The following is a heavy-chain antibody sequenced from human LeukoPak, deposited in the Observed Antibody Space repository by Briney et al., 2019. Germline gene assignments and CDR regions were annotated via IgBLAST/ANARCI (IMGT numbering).Heavy chain of an antibody. V-gene: IGHV3-7*01. CDR2: IRQDGGET. D-gene: IGHD3-22*01. CDR1: GFTFSDYY. Sequence: AGGSLRLSCAASGFTFSDYYMTWIRQAPGKGLEWVANIRQDGGETYYGDSVKGRFIISRDNAKNSSFLQMNRLRAEDTAVYYCATYSSLNTREFQYWGQGTLVTVSP. J-gene: IGHJ1*01. CDR3: ATYSSLNTREFQY.